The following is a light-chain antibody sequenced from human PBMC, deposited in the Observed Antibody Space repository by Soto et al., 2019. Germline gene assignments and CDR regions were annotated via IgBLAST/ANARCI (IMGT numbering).Light chain of an antibody. J-gene: IGLJ2*01. CDR3: QSYDSSLSGSV. Sequence: QLVLTQPPSVSGAPGQRVTISCTGSSSNIGARYDVHWYQQLPGTAPKLLMYGNSNRPSGVPDRFSGSKSGTSASLAISGLQAEDEADYYCQSYDSSLSGSVFGGGTKLTVL. CDR1: SSNIGARYD. V-gene: IGLV1-40*01. CDR2: GNS.